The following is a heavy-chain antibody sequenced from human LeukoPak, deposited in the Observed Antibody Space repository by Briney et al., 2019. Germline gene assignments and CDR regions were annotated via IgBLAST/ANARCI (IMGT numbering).Heavy chain of an antibody. CDR3: ASSIAAVRNPFDY. D-gene: IGHD6-13*01. CDR1: GFTFDDYG. V-gene: IGHV3-20*04. Sequence: GGSLRLSCAASGFTFDDYGMSWVRQAPGKGLEWVSGINWNGGSTYYANSVKGRFTISRDNSKNTLYLQMGSLRAEDMAVYYCASSIAAVRNPFDYWGQGTLVTVSS. J-gene: IGHJ4*02. CDR2: INWNGGST.